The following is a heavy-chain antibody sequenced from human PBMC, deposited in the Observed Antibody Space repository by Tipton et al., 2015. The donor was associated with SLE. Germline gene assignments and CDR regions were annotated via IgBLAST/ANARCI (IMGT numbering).Heavy chain of an antibody. CDR3: ARRGGYRAYEDYFDS. CDR1: GGSISSSNYY. V-gene: IGHV3-23*01. Sequence: LSLTCTVSGGSISSSNYYWGWVRQAPGKGLEWVSAISGGIITTDYADSVKGQFTISRDNSKRMVYLQMDGLRVDDTAVYYCARRGGYRAYEDYFDSWGQGTLVTVSS. CDR2: ISGGIITT. D-gene: IGHD5-12*01. J-gene: IGHJ4*02.